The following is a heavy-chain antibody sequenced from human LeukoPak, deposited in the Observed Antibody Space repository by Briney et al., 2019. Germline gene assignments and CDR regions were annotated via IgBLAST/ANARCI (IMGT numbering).Heavy chain of an antibody. V-gene: IGHV3-30*18. D-gene: IGHD4-23*01. Sequence: GGSLRLSCAASGFTLSSYGMHWVRQAPGKGLEWVAVILYAGSNKYYVDSVKGRFTISRDNSKNTLYLQMNSLRAEDTAVYYCAKDSLRWSYFYYGMDVWGQGTTVTVSS. J-gene: IGHJ6*02. CDR3: AKDSLRWSYFYYGMDV. CDR1: GFTLSSYG. CDR2: ILYAGSNK.